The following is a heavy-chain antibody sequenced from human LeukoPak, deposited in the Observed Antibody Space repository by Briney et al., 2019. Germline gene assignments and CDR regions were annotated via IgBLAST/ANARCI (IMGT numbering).Heavy chain of an antibody. Sequence: SETLSLTCTVSGGSIGSYYWSWIRQPPGKGLEWIGYIYYSGSTNYNPSLKSRVTISVDSSKNQFSLKLSSGTAADTAVYYCARDRGAAAFDYWGQGTLVTVSS. CDR2: IYYSGST. D-gene: IGHD6-13*01. J-gene: IGHJ4*02. V-gene: IGHV4-59*01. CDR3: ARDRGAAAFDY. CDR1: GGSIGSYY.